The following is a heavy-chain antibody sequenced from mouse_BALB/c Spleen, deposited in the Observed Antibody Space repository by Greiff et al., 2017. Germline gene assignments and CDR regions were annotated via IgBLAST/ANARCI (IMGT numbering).Heavy chain of an antibody. CDR1: GFTFSSFG. J-gene: IGHJ3*01. V-gene: IGHV5-17*02. CDR2: ISSGSSTI. CDR3: ARDAQFAY. Sequence: EVQVVESGGGLVQPGGSRKLSCAASGFTFSSFGMHWVRQAPEKGLEWVAYISSGSSTIYYADTVKGRFTISRDNPKNTLFLQMTSLRSEDTAMYYCARDAQFAYWGQGTLVTVSA.